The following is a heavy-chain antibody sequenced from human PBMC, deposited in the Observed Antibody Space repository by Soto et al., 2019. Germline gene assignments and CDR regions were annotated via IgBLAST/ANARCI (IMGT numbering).Heavy chain of an antibody. V-gene: IGHV1-18*01. CDR2: ISAYNGNT. CDR1: GYTFTSYS. Sequence: QVQLVQSGAEVKKPGASVKVSCKASGYTFTSYSITWVRQAPGQGLEWMGWISAYNGNTNAAQKLQGRVAMSADTSTSSAYMALRSLRSDDKAVYYCARDVPPADFWGQGTLVTVSS. CDR3: ARDVPPADF. J-gene: IGHJ4*02.